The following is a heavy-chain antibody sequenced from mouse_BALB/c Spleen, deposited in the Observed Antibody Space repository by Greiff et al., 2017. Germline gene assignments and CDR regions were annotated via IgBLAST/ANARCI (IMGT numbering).Heavy chain of an antibody. CDR1: GFSLTSYG. D-gene: IGHD2-4*01. Sequence: VQLVESGPGLVAPSQSLSITCTVSGFSLTSYGVHWVRQPPGQGLEWLGVIWAGGSTNYNSALMSRLSISKDNSKSQVFLKMNSLQTDDTAMYYCARDQTMITTNYAMDYWGQGTSVTVSS. V-gene: IGHV2-9*02. CDR3: ARDQTMITTNYAMDY. CDR2: IWAGGST. J-gene: IGHJ4*01.